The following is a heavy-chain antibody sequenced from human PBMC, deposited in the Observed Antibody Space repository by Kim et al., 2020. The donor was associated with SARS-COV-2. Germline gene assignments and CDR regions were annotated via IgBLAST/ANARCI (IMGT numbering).Heavy chain of an antibody. J-gene: IGHJ3*01. Sequence: GGSLRLSCGASGFTFNNYAMHWLRQAPGKGLEWVVVISYEGSIKYYADFLKGRFTVSRDSYNNTMYLQMRSLTPDDTALYYCAKSSDFFWFKKGLNAFDLWGRGTMVIVSS. D-gene: IGHD2-21*02. V-gene: IGHV3-30*18. CDR2: ISYEGSIK. CDR3: AKSSDFFWFKKGLNAFDL. CDR1: GFTFNNYA.